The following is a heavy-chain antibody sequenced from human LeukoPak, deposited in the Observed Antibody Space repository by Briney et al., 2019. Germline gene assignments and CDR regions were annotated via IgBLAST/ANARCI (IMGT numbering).Heavy chain of an antibody. J-gene: IGHJ5*02. Sequence: SETLSLTCTVSGGSISSSSYYWGWIRQPPGKGLEWIGSIYYSGSTYYNPSLKSRVTISVDTSKNQFSLKLSSVTAADTAVYYCARSAGGFLEWLRPGFDPWGQGTLVTVSS. CDR1: GGSISSSSYY. D-gene: IGHD3-3*01. CDR2: IYYSGST. CDR3: ARSAGGFLEWLRPGFDP. V-gene: IGHV4-39*01.